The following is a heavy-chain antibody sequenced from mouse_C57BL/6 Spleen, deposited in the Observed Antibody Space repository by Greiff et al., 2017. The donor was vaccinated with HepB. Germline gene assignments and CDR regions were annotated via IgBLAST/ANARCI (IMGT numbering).Heavy chain of an antibody. CDR1: GYTFTGYW. CDR3: ARGYYGSSYGWYFDV. Sequence: VQLQQSGAELMKPGASVKLSCKATGYTFTGYWIEWVKQRPGHGLEWIGEILPGSGSTNYTEKFKGKATFTADTSSNTAYMQLSSLTTEDSAIYYCARGYYGSSYGWYFDVWGTGTTVTVSS. D-gene: IGHD1-1*01. J-gene: IGHJ1*03. CDR2: ILPGSGST. V-gene: IGHV1-9*01.